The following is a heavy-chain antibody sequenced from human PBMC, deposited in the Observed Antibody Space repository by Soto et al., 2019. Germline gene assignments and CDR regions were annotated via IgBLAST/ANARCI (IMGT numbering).Heavy chain of an antibody. J-gene: IGHJ4*02. D-gene: IGHD6-13*01. CDR3: ARYVAAAGTRAFGY. CDR1: GGSFSGYY. Sequence: QVQLQQWGAGLLKPSETLSLTCAVYGGSFSGYYWSWIRQPPGKGLEWIGEINHSGSTNYNPSLKSRVTISVDTSKNQFSLKLSSATAADTAVYYCARYVAAAGTRAFGYWGQGTLVTVSS. CDR2: INHSGST. V-gene: IGHV4-34*01.